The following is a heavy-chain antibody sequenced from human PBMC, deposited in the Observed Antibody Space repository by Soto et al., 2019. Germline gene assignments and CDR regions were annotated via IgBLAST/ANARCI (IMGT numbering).Heavy chain of an antibody. CDR1: GFTFSSYA. CDR2: ISYDGSNK. CDR3: ARDAMETYQLLVNYYYYGMDV. J-gene: IGHJ6*02. V-gene: IGHV3-30-3*01. Sequence: GGSLRLSCAASGFTFSSYAMHWVRQAPGKGLEWVAVISYDGSNKYYADSVKGRFTISRDNSKNTLYLQVNSLRAEDTAVYYCARDAMETYQLLVNYYYYGMDVWGQGTTVTVSS. D-gene: IGHD2-2*01.